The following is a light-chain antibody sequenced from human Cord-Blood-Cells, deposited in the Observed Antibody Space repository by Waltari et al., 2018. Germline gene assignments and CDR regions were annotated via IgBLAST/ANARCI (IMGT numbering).Light chain of an antibody. CDR1: QSVSSY. CDR3: QQRSNWPLT. Sequence: EIVFTQSPATLSLSPGESATLSCRVSQSVSSYLAWYQQKPGQALRLLIDDASNRATGIPARFSGRGSGTGVTLTISSREPEDFAVYYCQQRSNWPLTLGGGAKVEIK. V-gene: IGKV3-11*01. J-gene: IGKJ4*01. CDR2: DAS.